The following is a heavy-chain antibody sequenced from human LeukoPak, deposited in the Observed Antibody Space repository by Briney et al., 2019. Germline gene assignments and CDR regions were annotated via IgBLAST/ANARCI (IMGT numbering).Heavy chain of an antibody. Sequence: GGSLRLSCAASGFTFSTYNMNWVRQAPGKGLEWASYISSSSNTIYYADSVKGRFTISRDNAKNSLYLQMNSLRAEDTAVYYCARGLVRTSSGWYFDYWGQGTLVTVSS. D-gene: IGHD6-19*01. CDR1: GFTFSTYN. V-gene: IGHV3-48*01. CDR3: ARGLVRTSSGWYFDY. J-gene: IGHJ4*02. CDR2: ISSSSNTI.